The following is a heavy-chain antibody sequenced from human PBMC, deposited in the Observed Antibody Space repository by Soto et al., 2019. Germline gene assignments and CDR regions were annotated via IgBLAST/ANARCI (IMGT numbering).Heavy chain of an antibody. CDR1: GGTFSSYA. J-gene: IGHJ6*02. Sequence: SVKVSCKASGGTFSSYAISWVRQAPGQGLEWMGGIIPIFGTANYAQKFQGRVTITADESTGTAYMELSSLRSEDTAVYYCARDHYKREHPQNYYYYYGMDVWGQGTTVTVSS. CDR2: IIPIFGTA. CDR3: ARDHYKREHPQNYYYYYGMDV. D-gene: IGHD1-26*01. V-gene: IGHV1-69*13.